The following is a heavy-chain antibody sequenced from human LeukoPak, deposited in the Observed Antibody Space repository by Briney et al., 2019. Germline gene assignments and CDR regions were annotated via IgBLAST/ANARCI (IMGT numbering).Heavy chain of an antibody. D-gene: IGHD2-15*01. CDR2: INPSGGST. J-gene: IGHJ4*02. V-gene: IGHV1-46*01. CDR3: ARVGYCSGGGCYYLEY. CDR1: GYSFTSYY. Sequence: ASVKVSCKASGYSFTSYYMHWVRQAAGQGLEWMGIINPSGGSTSYAQQFQGRVTMTRDTSTSTVYMELSSLRSEDTAVYYCARVGYCSGGGCYYLEYWGQGTLVTVSS.